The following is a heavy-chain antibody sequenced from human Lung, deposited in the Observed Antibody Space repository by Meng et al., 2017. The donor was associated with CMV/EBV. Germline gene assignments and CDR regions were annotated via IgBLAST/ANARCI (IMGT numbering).Heavy chain of an antibody. V-gene: IGHV3-21*01. CDR1: GFTFSSYS. Sequence: SCAASGFTFSSYSMNWVRQAPGKGLEWVSSISSSSSYIYYADSVKGRFTISRDNAKNSLYLQMNSLRAEDTAVYYCARGRVGTTWLDWGQGTLVTVSS. J-gene: IGHJ4*02. CDR3: ARGRVGTTWLD. D-gene: IGHD2/OR15-2a*01. CDR2: ISSSSSYI.